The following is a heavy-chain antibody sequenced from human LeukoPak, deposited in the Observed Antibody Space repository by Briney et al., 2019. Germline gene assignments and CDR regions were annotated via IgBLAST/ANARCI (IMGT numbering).Heavy chain of an antibody. V-gene: IGHV4-4*07. CDR3: TRANIAAAGPFDY. Sequence: SETLSLTCTVSGGSISSYYWSWIRQPAGKGLEWIGRIYTSGSTYYNPSLKSRVTISEDTSKNQFSLKLSAVTAADTAVYYCTRANIAAAGPFDYWGQGTLVTVSS. CDR2: IYTSGST. CDR1: GGSISSYY. D-gene: IGHD6-13*01. J-gene: IGHJ4*02.